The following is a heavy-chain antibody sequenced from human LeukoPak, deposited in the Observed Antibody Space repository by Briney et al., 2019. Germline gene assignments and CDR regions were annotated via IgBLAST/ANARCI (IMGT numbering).Heavy chain of an antibody. CDR3: ARHDSSGYGVFDI. J-gene: IGHJ3*02. Sequence: GASLKISCQGSGSPFTSYWIGWVRQLPGKGLEWMGVIYPGDSDTRYSPSFQGQVTFPADNSISTAYLQWSRLKASDTDMYYCARHDSSGYGVFDIWGQGTMVTVSS. D-gene: IGHD3-22*01. CDR2: IYPGDSDT. V-gene: IGHV5-51*01. CDR1: GSPFTSYW.